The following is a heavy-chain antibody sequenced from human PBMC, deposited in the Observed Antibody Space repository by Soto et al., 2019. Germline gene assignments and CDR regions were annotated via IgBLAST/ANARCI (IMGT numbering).Heavy chain of an antibody. V-gene: IGHV4-59*01. CDR3: AKHRGVITNWFDP. Sequence: ETLSLTCTVSGGSISSYYWSWIRQPPGKGLEWIGYIYYSGSTNYNPSLKSRVTISVDTSKNQFSLKLSSVTAADTAVYYCAKHRGVITNWFDPWGQGTLVTVSS. CDR1: GGSISSYY. J-gene: IGHJ5*02. D-gene: IGHD3-10*01. CDR2: IYYSGST.